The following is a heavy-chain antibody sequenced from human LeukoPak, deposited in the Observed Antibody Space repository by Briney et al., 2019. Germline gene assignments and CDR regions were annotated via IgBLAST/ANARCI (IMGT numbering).Heavy chain of an antibody. Sequence: GGSLRLSCAASGFTFSSYAMSWVRQAPGKGLEWVSAISGSGGSTYYADSVKGRFTISRDNSKNTLYLQMNSLRAEDTAVYYCAKVKYNWNYYYYGMDVWGQGTTVTVSS. J-gene: IGHJ6*02. CDR2: ISGSGGST. CDR1: GFTFSSYA. V-gene: IGHV3-23*01. D-gene: IGHD1-20*01. CDR3: AKVKYNWNYYYYGMDV.